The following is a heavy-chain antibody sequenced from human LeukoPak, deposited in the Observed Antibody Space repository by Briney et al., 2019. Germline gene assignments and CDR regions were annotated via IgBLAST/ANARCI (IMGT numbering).Heavy chain of an antibody. Sequence: ASVKVSCKASGYTFTGYYMHWVRQAPGPGLEWMRWINPNSGGTNYAQKFQGRVTMTRDTSISTAYMELSRLRSDDTAVYYCARVRVQLERRDWFDPWGQGTLVTVSS. D-gene: IGHD1-1*01. CDR3: ARVRVQLERRDWFDP. CDR2: INPNSGGT. J-gene: IGHJ5*02. CDR1: GYTFTGYY. V-gene: IGHV1-2*02.